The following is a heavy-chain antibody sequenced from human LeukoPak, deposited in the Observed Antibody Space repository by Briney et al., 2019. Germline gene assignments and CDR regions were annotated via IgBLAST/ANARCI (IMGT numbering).Heavy chain of an antibody. CDR2: INPNSGGT. CDR3: GSVLSRKGIPEGFDP. J-gene: IGHJ5*02. CDR1: GHTFGDHY. V-gene: IGHV1-2*02. Sequence: ASVKVSCKASGHTFGDHYMHWVRQAPGQGLEWMGWINPNSGGTKYAQRFQGRVTMTRDTSISTAYMELRRLRSDDTAVYYCGSVLSRKGIPEGFDPWGQGTLFTVS. D-gene: IGHD1-14*01.